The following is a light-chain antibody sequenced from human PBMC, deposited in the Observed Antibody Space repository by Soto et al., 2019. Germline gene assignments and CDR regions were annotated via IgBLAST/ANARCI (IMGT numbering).Light chain of an antibody. CDR3: SSYTSSSTWV. V-gene: IGLV2-14*01. CDR2: EVR. J-gene: IGLJ3*02. Sequence: QSVLTQPASVSGSPGQSITISCTGTSSDVGAYNYVSWYQQHPGKAPKLMIYEVRNRPSGVSDRFSGSRSGNTASLTISGLQAEDESDYYCSSYTSSSTWVFGGGTKLNVL. CDR1: SSDVGAYNY.